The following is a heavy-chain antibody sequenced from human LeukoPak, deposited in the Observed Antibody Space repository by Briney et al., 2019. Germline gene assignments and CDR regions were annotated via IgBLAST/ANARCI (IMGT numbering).Heavy chain of an antibody. CDR1: GFTFSSYS. CDR3: AKDMGGTQWEHWGVYFDY. Sequence: PGGSLRLSCAASGFTFSSYSMNWVRQAPGKGLEWVSSISSSSSYIYYADSVKGRFTISRDNAKNSLCLQMNSLRAEDTALYYCAKDMGGTQWEHWGVYFDYWGQGTLVTVSS. CDR2: ISSSSSYI. J-gene: IGHJ4*02. D-gene: IGHD1-26*01. V-gene: IGHV3-21*04.